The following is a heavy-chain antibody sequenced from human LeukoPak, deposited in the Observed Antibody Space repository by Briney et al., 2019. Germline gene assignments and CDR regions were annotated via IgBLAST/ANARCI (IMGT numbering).Heavy chain of an antibody. CDR2: INPNSGGT. V-gene: IGHV1-2*02. D-gene: IGHD2-15*01. J-gene: IGHJ6*03. CDR1: GYTFTGYY. Sequence: ASVKVSCKASGYTFTGYYMHWVRQAPGQGLEWMGWINPNSGGTNYAQKFQGRVTMTRDTSISTAYMELSRLRSDDTAVYYCARLEGYCSGGSCYSNYYMDVWGKGNTVNVSS. CDR3: ARLEGYCSGGSCYSNYYMDV.